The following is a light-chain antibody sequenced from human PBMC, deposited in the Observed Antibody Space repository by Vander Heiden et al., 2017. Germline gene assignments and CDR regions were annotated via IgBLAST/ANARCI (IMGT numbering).Light chain of an antibody. Sequence: DIQMTQSPSSLPASVGDRLTSTCRATQTVRSYLNWYLQKPGKAPNLLIYGASSLQVGVPSRFSGSGSGTDFTLTISRLQPEDFATYYCQQTDSLPVAFGQGTKVEI. V-gene: IGKV1-39*01. J-gene: IGKJ2*01. CDR1: QTVRSY. CDR3: QQTDSLPVA. CDR2: GAS.